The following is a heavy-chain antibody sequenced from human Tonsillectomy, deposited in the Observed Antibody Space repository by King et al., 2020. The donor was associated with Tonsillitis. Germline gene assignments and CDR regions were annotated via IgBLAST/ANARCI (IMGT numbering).Heavy chain of an antibody. CDR3: AREGVNYYDSSCWDY. V-gene: IGHV1-69*06. CDR1: GGTFSSYA. Sequence: QLVQSGAEVKKPGSSVKVSCKAFGGTFSSYAISWVRQAPGQGLEWRGGIIVMFGTTEYAQKYQGRVTITANISTSTAYMELSSLRSEDTAVYYCAREGVNYYDSSCWDYWGQGTLVTVSS. J-gene: IGHJ4*02. CDR2: IIVMFGTT. D-gene: IGHD3-22*01.